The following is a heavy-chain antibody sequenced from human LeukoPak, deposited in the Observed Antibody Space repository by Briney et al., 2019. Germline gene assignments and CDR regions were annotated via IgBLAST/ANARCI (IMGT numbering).Heavy chain of an antibody. D-gene: IGHD2-15*01. CDR3: ARVDGSCSGGSCPSGNWFDP. CDR1: GGSFSGYY. V-gene: IGHV4-34*01. Sequence: SETLSLTCAVYGGSFSGYYWSWLRQPPGKGREWIGEINHSGSTNYNPSLKSRVTISVDTSKNQFSLKLNSVTAADTAVYYCARVDGSCSGGSCPSGNWFDPWGQGTLVTVSS. J-gene: IGHJ5*02. CDR2: INHSGST.